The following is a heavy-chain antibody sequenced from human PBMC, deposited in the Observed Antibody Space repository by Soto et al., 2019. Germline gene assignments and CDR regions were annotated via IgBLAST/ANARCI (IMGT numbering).Heavy chain of an antibody. CDR1: GFTFSNHG. Sequence: QVQLVESGGGVVQPGRSLRLSCAASGFTFSNHGMHWVRQAPGKGLEWVAVIWSDGNNRYYADSVKGRFTISRDNSKNTLYLQINSLRAEDTAVSYCVRGDNWNDEASDYWGQGTLVTVSS. CDR3: VRGDNWNDEASDY. V-gene: IGHV3-33*01. CDR2: IWSDGNNR. J-gene: IGHJ4*02. D-gene: IGHD1-1*01.